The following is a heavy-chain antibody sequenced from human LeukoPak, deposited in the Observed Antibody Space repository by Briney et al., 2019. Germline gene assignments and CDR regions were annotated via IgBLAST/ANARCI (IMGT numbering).Heavy chain of an antibody. D-gene: IGHD3-22*01. V-gene: IGHV5-51*01. J-gene: IGHJ4*02. CDR2: IYPGDSDT. Sequence: GESLKISCKGSGYSFTSYWIGWVRQMPGKGLEWMGIIYPGDSDTRYSPSFQGQVTISADKSISTAYLQWSSLKASDTAMYYWWRRYYYDSSCYFHYFDYWGQGTLVTVSS. CDR3: WRRYYYDSSCYFHYFDY. CDR1: GYSFTSYW.